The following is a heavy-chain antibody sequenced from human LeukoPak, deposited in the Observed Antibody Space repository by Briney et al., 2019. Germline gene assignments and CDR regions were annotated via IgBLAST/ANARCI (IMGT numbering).Heavy chain of an antibody. D-gene: IGHD2-15*01. V-gene: IGHV3-7*01. Sequence: GGSLRLSCAASGFTFRNYWMGWVRQAPGKGLEWVANTKPDGTAEYYADSVRGRFTTSRDNANNYLYLQMNSLRGEDTAVYYCARDGGLHTNFDYWGQGTLVTVSS. CDR1: GFTFRNYW. CDR3: ARDGGLHTNFDY. CDR2: TKPDGTAE. J-gene: IGHJ4*02.